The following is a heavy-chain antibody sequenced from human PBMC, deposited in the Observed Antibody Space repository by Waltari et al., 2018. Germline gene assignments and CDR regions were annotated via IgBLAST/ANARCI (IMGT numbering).Heavy chain of an antibody. CDR2: ISANGGVT. Sequence: EVQLLESGGGLVQPGGSLRLSCAASGFPFSSSAMSWVRQAPGKGLEWVSAISANGGVTYYADSVKGRFTISRDNSKNTLYLQMDSLRADDTAVYYCAKAGGSWIRLAGLSEYWGQGTLVTVSS. D-gene: IGHD2-15*01. J-gene: IGHJ4*02. CDR1: GFPFSSSA. CDR3: AKAGGSWIRLAGLSEY. V-gene: IGHV3-23*01.